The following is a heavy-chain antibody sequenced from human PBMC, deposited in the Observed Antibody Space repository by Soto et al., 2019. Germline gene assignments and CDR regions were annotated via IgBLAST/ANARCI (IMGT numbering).Heavy chain of an antibody. CDR1: GDSIRSSSY. J-gene: IGHJ4*02. CDR2: IYYSGST. CDR3: ARAGYCSGGSCYRFPADY. Sequence: SETLSLTCTVSGDSIRSSSYWGWIRQHPGKGLEWIGYIYYSGSTYYNPSLKSRVTISEDTSKNQFSLKLSSVTAADTAVYYCARAGYCSGGSCYRFPADYWGQGTLVTVSS. D-gene: IGHD2-15*01. V-gene: IGHV4-31*03.